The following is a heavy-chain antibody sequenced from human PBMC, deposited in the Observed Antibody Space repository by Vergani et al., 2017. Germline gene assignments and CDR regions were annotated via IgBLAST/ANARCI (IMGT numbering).Heavy chain of an antibody. CDR3: ARKYSSSVGFLAR. CDR1: GGSISSGDYY. V-gene: IGHV4-61*02. Sequence: QVQLQESGPGLVKPSQTLSLTCTVSGGSISSGDYYWSWIRQPAGKGLEWIGRIYTSESTNYNPSLKSRITMSVDTSKNQFSLKLSSVTAADTAVYYCARKYSSSVGFLARWGQGALVTVSS. CDR2: IYTSEST. J-gene: IGHJ4*02. D-gene: IGHD6-6*01.